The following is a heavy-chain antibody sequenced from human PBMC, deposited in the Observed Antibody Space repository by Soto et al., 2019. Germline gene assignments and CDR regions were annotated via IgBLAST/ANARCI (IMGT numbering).Heavy chain of an antibody. J-gene: IGHJ5*02. D-gene: IGHD2-2*01. CDR2: IYYSGST. CDR1: GGSISSYY. V-gene: IGHV4-59*01. CDR3: ARQGPASILNTWFDP. Sequence: NPSETLSLTCTVSGGSISSYYWSWIRQPPGKGLEWIGYIYYSGSTNYNPSLKSRATISLDTSKNQFSLKLSSVTAADTAVYYCARQGPASILNTWFDPWGQGTLVTVSS.